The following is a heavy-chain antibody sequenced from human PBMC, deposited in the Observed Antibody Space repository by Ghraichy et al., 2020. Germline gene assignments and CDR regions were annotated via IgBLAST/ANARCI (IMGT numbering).Heavy chain of an antibody. V-gene: IGHV3-48*02. CDR1: GFTFSSYS. CDR3: ARTREYYDYVWGSYRPGGSFDY. J-gene: IGHJ4*02. D-gene: IGHD3-16*02. CDR2: ISSSSSTI. Sequence: GESLNISCAASGFTFSSYSMNWVRQAPGKGLEWVSYISSSSSTIYYADSVKGRFTISRDNAKNSLYLQMNSLRDEDTAVYYCARTREYYDYVWGSYRPGGSFDYWGQGTLVTVSS.